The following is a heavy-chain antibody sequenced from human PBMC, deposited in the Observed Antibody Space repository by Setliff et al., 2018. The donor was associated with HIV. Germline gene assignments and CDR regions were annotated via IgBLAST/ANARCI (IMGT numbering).Heavy chain of an antibody. CDR3: ARARGLLPYYYLDV. J-gene: IGHJ6*03. D-gene: IGHD3-10*01. Sequence: LSLTCTVSGGSISSGGYYWSWIRQHPGKGLEWIGYIYYSGSTYYNPSLKSRVTMSVDTSKNQFSLKLSSMTAADTAVYYCARARGLLPYYYLDVWGKGTTVTVSS. CDR2: IYYSGST. CDR1: GGSISSGGYY. V-gene: IGHV4-31*03.